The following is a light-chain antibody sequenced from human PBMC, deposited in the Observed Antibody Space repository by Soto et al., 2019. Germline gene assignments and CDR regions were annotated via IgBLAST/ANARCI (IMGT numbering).Light chain of an antibody. Sequence: QSALTQPASVAGSPGQSITITCTGTSSDVGADKYVSWYQQHPGKVPHLIIFEVNNRPSGVSNRFSGSKSGNTASLTISGLQAEDEGDYYCCSYASNTYVFGTGTKVTVL. CDR2: EVN. CDR3: CSYASNTYV. V-gene: IGLV2-14*01. CDR1: SSDVGADKY. J-gene: IGLJ1*01.